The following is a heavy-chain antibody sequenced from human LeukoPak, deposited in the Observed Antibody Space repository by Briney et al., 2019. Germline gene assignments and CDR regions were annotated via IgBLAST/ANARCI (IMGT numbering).Heavy chain of an antibody. J-gene: IGHJ4*02. CDR1: GDSFRSSPYY. CDR3: ASAMIVVDHYFDY. V-gene: IGHV4-30-4*01. Sequence: SETLSLTCTVSGDSFRSSPYYWGWIRQPPGKGLEWIGYIYYSGSTYYNPSLKSRVTISVDTSKNQFSLKLSSVTAADTAVYYCASAMIVVDHYFDYWGQGTLVTVSS. CDR2: IYYSGST. D-gene: IGHD3-22*01.